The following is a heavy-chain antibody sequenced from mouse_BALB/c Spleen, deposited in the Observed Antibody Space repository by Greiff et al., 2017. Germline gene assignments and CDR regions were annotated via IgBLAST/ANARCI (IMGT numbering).Heavy chain of an antibody. CDR1: GFSLTSYG. D-gene: IGHD1-1*01. CDR2: IWSGGST. J-gene: IGHJ3*01. Sequence: VQLQQSGPGLVQPSQSLSITCTVSGFSLTSYGVHWVRQSPGKGLEWLGVIWSGGSTDYNAAFISRLSISKDNSKSQVFFKMNSLQADDTAIYYCARPHYYGSSSFAYWGQGTLVTVSA. CDR3: ARPHYYGSSSFAY. V-gene: IGHV2-4-1*01.